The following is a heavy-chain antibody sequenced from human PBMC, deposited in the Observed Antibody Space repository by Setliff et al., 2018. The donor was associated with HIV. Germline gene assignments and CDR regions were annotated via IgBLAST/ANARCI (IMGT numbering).Heavy chain of an antibody. V-gene: IGHV4-34*01. CDR1: GGSFSGYY. D-gene: IGHD3-10*01. Sequence: SETLSLTCAVCGGSFSGYYWSWIRQPPGKGLEWLGEIDHTGSTNYNLSLKSRITMSAAPSKNQFSLKVRSVIAADTALYYCARGRNYGSPYFYYLDVWATGTTVTVSS. J-gene: IGHJ6*03. CDR3: ARGRNYGSPYFYYLDV. CDR2: IDHTGST.